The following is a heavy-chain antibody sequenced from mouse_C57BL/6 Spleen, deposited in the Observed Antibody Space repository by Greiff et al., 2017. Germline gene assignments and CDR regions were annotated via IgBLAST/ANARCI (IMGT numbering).Heavy chain of an antibody. Sequence: EVQRVESEGGLVQPGSSMKLSCTASGFTFSDYYMAWVRQVPEKGLEWVANINYDGSSTYYLDSLKSRFIISRDNAKNILYLQMSSLKSEDTATYYCARLSYYEGRFDVWGTGTTVTVFS. V-gene: IGHV5-16*01. CDR2: INYDGSST. J-gene: IGHJ1*03. CDR3: ARLSYYEGRFDV. CDR1: GFTFSDYY. D-gene: IGHD2-4*01.